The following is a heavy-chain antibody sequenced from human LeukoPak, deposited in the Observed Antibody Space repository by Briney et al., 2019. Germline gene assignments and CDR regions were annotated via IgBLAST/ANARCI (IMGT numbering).Heavy chain of an antibody. CDR3: ATLFAATAPPDY. Sequence: PGGSLRLSCAASGFTFSRYEMHWVRQAPGKGLEWVTLISNDGSNKYYADSVKGRFTISRDNSKNTLSLQMNSLRVEDTAVYYCATLFAATAPPDYWGQGTLVTVSS. V-gene: IGHV3-30-3*01. J-gene: IGHJ4*02. D-gene: IGHD6-25*01. CDR2: ISNDGSNK. CDR1: GFTFSRYE.